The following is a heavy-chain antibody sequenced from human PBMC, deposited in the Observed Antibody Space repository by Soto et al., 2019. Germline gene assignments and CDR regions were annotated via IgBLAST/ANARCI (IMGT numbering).Heavy chain of an antibody. CDR1: GFIFSNYG. V-gene: IGHV3-30*03. CDR3: AHGSMSAHQFLGH. J-gene: IGHJ4*02. CDR2: ISYAGNDR. D-gene: IGHD6-6*01. Sequence: QVQLVESGGGVVQPWRSLRLSCAASGFIFSNYGMHWVRQAPGKGLEWVTTISYAGNDRYYADSVKGRFTISRDNSKNLLALQVNGFGAEDMAGYYCAHGSMSAHQFLGHWGQGTMVNVSS.